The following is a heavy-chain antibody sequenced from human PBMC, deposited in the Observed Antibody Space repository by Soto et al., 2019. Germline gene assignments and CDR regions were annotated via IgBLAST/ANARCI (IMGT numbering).Heavy chain of an antibody. CDR2: IYYSGST. J-gene: IGHJ6*02. CDR1: GGSISSYY. D-gene: IGHD5-18*01. Sequence: QVQLQESGPGLVKPSETLSLTCTVSGGSISSYYWSWIRQPPGKGLEWIGYIYYSGSTNYNPSLKSRVTISVDTSKNPFSLKLSSVTAADTAVYYCARDRRYSYGYYYGTDVWGQGTTVTVYS. CDR3: ARDRRYSYGYYYGTDV. V-gene: IGHV4-59*01.